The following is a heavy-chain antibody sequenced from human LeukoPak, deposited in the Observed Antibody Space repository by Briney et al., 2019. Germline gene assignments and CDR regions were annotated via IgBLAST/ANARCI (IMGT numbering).Heavy chain of an antibody. D-gene: IGHD3-22*01. Sequence: NPSETLSLTCTVSGGSISSYYWSWIRQPPGKGLEWIGYIYYSGSTNYNPSLKSRVTISVDTSKNQFSLKLSSVTAADTAVYYCARVPTGPERRHSSGYYYYYNAMDVWGQGTTVTVSS. CDR1: GGSISSYY. V-gene: IGHV4-59*01. J-gene: IGHJ6*02. CDR3: ARVPTGPERRHSSGYYYYYNAMDV. CDR2: IYYSGST.